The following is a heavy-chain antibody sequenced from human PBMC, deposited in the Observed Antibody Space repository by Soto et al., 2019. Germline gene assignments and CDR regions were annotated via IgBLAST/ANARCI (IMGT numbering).Heavy chain of an antibody. CDR2: ITGSGDIT. CDR1: GFTFTFYA. Sequence: GGSLRLSCAASGFTFTFYAMSWVRQAPGKGLQWVSGITGSGDITYYADSVKDRFTISRDNSKNTLYLQMNSLRAEDTAVYYCAKEEDSGGYKGFSFDFWGQGALVTVSS. D-gene: IGHD3-22*01. J-gene: IGHJ4*02. CDR3: AKEEDSGGYKGFSFDF. V-gene: IGHV3-23*01.